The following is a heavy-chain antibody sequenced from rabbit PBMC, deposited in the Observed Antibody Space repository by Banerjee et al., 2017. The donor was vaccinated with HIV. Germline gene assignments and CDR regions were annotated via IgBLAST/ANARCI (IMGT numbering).Heavy chain of an antibody. J-gene: IGHJ4*01. D-gene: IGHD4-1*01. V-gene: IGHV1S45*01. CDR1: GFTLSSYW. Sequence: QEQLVESGGGLVQPEGSLTLTCKASGFTLSSYWMWWVRQAPGKGLEWIACINTSSGNTVYANWAKGRFTISKTSWTTVTLQMTSLTAADTASYFCARDLAGVIGWNFNLWGPGPLVTVS. CDR2: INTSSGNT. CDR3: ARDLAGVIGWNFNL.